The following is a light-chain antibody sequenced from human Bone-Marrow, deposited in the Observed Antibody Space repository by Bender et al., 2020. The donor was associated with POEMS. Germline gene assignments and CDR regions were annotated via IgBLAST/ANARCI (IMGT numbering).Light chain of an antibody. CDR1: TRDVGGYDY. CDR2: EVS. CDR3: CSYAGSSTFPV. J-gene: IGLJ2*01. V-gene: IGLV2-23*02. Sequence: QSALTQPPSASGSPGQSVTISCTGTTRDVGGYDYVSWYQQHPGKAPKFIIYEVSKRPAGVSNRFSGSKSGNTASLTISGLQAEDEADYYCCSYAGSSTFPVFGGGTKLTVL.